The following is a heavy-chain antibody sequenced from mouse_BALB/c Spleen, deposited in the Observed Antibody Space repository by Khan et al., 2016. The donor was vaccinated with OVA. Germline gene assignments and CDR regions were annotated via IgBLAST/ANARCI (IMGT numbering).Heavy chain of an antibody. J-gene: IGHJ4*01. CDR1: GYTFTTAG. CDR3: ARGGAAYYRNDGGAREY. Sequence: LVESGPELKKPGETVRISCKASGYTFTTAGIQWVQKMPGKGLKWIGWINTHSGVPKYAEDFKGRFAFSLEISVNTAYLQITNLKNEDTATYVGARGGAAYYRNDGGAREYWGQGTSVTGSS. D-gene: IGHD2-14*01. CDR2: INTHSGVP. V-gene: IGHV9-4*02.